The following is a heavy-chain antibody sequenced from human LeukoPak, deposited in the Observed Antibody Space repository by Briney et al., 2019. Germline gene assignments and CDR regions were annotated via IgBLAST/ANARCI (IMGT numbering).Heavy chain of an antibody. CDR1: GFTFSSYA. V-gene: IGHV3-23*01. J-gene: IGHJ4*02. CDR2: ISGSGGST. Sequence: GGSLRLSCAASGFTFSSYAMSWVRQAPGKGLEWVSAISGSGGSTYYADPVKGRFTISIDNSKKTLYLQMNSLRAEDTAVYYCAKKRVVPAAIYWGQGTLVTVSS. D-gene: IGHD2-2*01. CDR3: AKKRVVPAAIY.